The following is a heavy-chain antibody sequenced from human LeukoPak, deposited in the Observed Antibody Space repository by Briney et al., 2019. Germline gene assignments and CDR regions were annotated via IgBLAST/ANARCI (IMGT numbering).Heavy chain of an antibody. J-gene: IGHJ4*02. CDR1: GYTFTGYY. V-gene: IGHV1-2*02. D-gene: IGHD3-22*01. CDR2: INPNSGGT. CDR3: ARGGYYYDSSGYYYYKYYFDY. Sequence: GASVKVSCKASGYTFTGYYMHWVRQAPGQGLEWMGWINPNSGGTNYAQQFQGRVTMNRDTSISTAYMELSRLRSDDTAVYYCARGGYYYDSSGYYYYKYYFDYWGQGTLVTVSS.